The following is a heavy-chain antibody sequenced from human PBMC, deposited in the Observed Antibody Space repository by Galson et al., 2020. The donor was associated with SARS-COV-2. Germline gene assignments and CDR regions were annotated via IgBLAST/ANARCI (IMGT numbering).Heavy chain of an antibody. D-gene: IGHD6-19*01. Sequence: GESLKISCAASGFTFSGHGMHWVRQGPGKGLEWVASIWSDGSNKYYADSVKGRFTISRDNSKNTLYLQMNSLRAEDTAVYYCARDLGYSRGWYQNHFDYWGQGPLVTVSS. CDR3: ARDLGYSRGWYQNHFDY. CDR1: GFTFSGHG. J-gene: IGHJ4*02. V-gene: IGHV3-33*01. CDR2: IWSDGSNK.